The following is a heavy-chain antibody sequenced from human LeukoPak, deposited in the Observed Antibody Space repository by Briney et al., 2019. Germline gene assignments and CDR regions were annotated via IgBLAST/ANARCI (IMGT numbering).Heavy chain of an antibody. Sequence: GRSLRLSCAASGFTFGSYAMHWVRQAPGKGLEWVAVISYDGSNKYYADSVKGRFTISRDNSKNTLYLQMNSLRAEDTAVYYCARSPRSRIAAAELDYWGQGTLVTVSS. V-gene: IGHV3-30*04. CDR3: ARSPRSRIAAAELDY. D-gene: IGHD6-13*01. J-gene: IGHJ4*02. CDR2: ISYDGSNK. CDR1: GFTFGSYA.